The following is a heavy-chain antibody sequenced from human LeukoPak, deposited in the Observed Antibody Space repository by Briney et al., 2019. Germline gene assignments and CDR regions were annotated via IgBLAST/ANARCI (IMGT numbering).Heavy chain of an antibody. CDR1: GGSISSSSYY. Sequence: PSETLSLTCTVSGGSISSSSYYWSWIRQPPGKGLEWIGYIYYSGSTYYNPSLQSRVTVSVDTSKNQFSLKLSSVTAADTAVYYCARDRVVVGDYYMDVWGKGTTVTVS. D-gene: IGHD2-2*01. CDR2: IYYSGST. CDR3: ARDRVVVGDYYMDV. V-gene: IGHV4-30-4*01. J-gene: IGHJ6*03.